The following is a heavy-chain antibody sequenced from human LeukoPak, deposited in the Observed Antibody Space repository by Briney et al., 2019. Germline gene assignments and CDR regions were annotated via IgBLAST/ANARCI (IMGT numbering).Heavy chain of an antibody. CDR2: INHSGST. V-gene: IGHV4-34*01. J-gene: IGHJ5*02. CDR1: GGSFSGYY. D-gene: IGHD6-6*01. CDR3: ARCYSSSSYGWFDP. Sequence: SETLSLTCAVYGGSFSGYYWSWIRQPPGKGLEWIGEINHSGSTNYNPSLKSRVTISVDTSKNQFSLKLSSVTAADTAVYYCARCYSSSSYGWFDPWGQGTLVTVSS.